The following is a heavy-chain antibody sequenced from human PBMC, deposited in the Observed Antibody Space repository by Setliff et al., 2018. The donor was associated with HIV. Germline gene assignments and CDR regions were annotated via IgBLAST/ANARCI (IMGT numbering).Heavy chain of an antibody. Sequence: GSLRLSCAASGFTFSSYAMHWVRQAPGKGLEWIGEIYHTGITNYNPSLKSRATILLDKSKSQFSLRLSSVTAADTAVYYCARESLNLGELSSNPDASDIWGQGTMVTVS. CDR3: ARESLNLGELSSNPDASDI. CDR1: GFTFSSYA. J-gene: IGHJ3*02. V-gene: IGHV4-4*02. D-gene: IGHD3-16*02. CDR2: IYHTGIT.